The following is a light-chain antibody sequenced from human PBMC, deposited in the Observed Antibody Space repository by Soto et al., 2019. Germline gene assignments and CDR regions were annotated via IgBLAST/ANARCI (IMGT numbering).Light chain of an antibody. J-gene: IGKJ5*01. V-gene: IGKV3D-20*02. CDR2: GAS. Sequence: EIVLTQSPGTLSLSPGERATLPCRASQSVSSSYLAWYQQKPGQAPRLLIYGASSRATGIPDRFSGSGSGTDFTLTISSLEPEDFAVYYCQQRSNWPSITFGQGTRLEIK. CDR3: QQRSNWPSIT. CDR1: QSVSSSY.